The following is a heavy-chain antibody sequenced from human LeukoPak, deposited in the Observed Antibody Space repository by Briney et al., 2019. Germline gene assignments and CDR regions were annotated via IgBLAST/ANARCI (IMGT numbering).Heavy chain of an antibody. D-gene: IGHD1-26*01. CDR2: FYHGGST. Sequence: PSETLSLTCTVSGYSISTGYYWDWIRQPPGKGLEWIGTFYHGGSTYYNPSLKSRVTISVDTSKNQFSLNLTSVTAAGTAVYYCTAIVGATTGGYWGQGTLVTVSS. V-gene: IGHV4-38-2*02. CDR3: TAIVGATTGGY. J-gene: IGHJ4*02. CDR1: GYSISTGYY.